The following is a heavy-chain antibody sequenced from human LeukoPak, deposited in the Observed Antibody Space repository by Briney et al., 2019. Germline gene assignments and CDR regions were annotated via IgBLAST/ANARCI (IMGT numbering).Heavy chain of an antibody. J-gene: IGHJ4*02. Sequence: ASVKVSCKASGYTFTGYYMHWVRQAPGQGLEWMGWINPNSGGTNYAQKFQGRVTMTRDTSISTAYMELSRLRSDDTAVYYCARDPAPPEEDFDYWGQGTLVTVSS. D-gene: IGHD6-6*01. CDR2: INPNSGGT. CDR3: ARDPAPPEEDFDY. V-gene: IGHV1-2*02. CDR1: GYTFTGYY.